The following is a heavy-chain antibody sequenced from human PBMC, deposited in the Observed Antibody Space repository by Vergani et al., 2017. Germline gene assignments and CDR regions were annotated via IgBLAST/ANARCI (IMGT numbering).Heavy chain of an antibody. V-gene: IGHV4-39*01. D-gene: IGHD3-16*01. CDR1: GGSFFNSRYY. CDR2: IYNSGNG. J-gene: IGHJ2*01. CDR3: ASGKYYSDSTSHFRGRYFDV. Sequence: QLQLQESGPGLVKPSGTLSLTCSVTGGSFFNSRYYWGWIRQPPGKGLEWIGSIYNSGNGESSSSLKSRVTISADTSKNQFSLRLTSVTAADTAVYYCASGKYYSDSTSHFRGRYFDVWGRGTLVTVPS.